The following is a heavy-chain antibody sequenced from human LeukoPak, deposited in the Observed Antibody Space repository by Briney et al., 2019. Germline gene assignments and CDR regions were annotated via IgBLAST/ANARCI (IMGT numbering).Heavy chain of an antibody. CDR3: ARGHVLSGYHSLFDF. V-gene: IGHV1-8*01. D-gene: IGHD3-22*01. Sequence: ASVNVSCKASGYTFTSYDINWVRQATGQGLEWLGWMNPNSPNTGYSQKFQGRVTMTRDTSINTAYMELSSLRSEDTAVYFCARGHVLSGYHSLFDFWGQGTLVTVSS. CDR1: GYTFTSYD. CDR2: MNPNSPNT. J-gene: IGHJ4*02.